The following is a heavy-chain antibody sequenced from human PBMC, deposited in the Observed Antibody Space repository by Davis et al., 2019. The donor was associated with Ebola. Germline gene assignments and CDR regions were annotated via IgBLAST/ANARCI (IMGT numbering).Heavy chain of an antibody. J-gene: IGHJ4*02. CDR2: IYPGDSDT. V-gene: IGHV5-51*01. D-gene: IGHD5-18*01. Sequence: GGSLRLSCKRSGYSFTSYWIGWVRQMPGKGLEWMGIIYPGDSDTRYSPSFQGQVTISADKSISTAYLQWSSLKASDTAMYYCARQDTAMVMSSDYWGQGTLVTVSS. CDR1: GYSFTSYW. CDR3: ARQDTAMVMSSDY.